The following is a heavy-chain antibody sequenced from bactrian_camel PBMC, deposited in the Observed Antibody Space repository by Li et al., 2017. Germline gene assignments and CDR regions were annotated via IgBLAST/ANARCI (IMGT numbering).Heavy chain of an antibody. CDR2: IDSDGST. CDR3: AMGGCGIEPGIDKFAA. D-gene: IGHD3*01. J-gene: IGHJ6*01. Sequence: QVQLVESGGGSVQAGGSLRLSCAVSGYIYGSYCMGWFRREPGQREGVAAIDSDGSTSYADSVKGRFTISQDNAKNTLYLQMDSLQPEDSAMYYCAMGGCGIEPGIDKFAAWGQGTQVTVS. CDR1: GYIYGSYC. V-gene: IGHV3S53*01.